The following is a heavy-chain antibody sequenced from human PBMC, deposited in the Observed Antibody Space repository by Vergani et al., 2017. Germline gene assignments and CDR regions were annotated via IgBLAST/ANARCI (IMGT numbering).Heavy chain of an antibody. Sequence: QVTLKESGPVLVKPTETLTLTCTVSGFSLSNARMGVSWIRQPPGNALEWLAHIFSNDEKSYSTSLKSRLTISKDTSKSQVVLTMTNMDPVDTATYYCARIGTAYYYYGMDVWGQGTTVTVSS. CDR3: ARIGTAYYYYGMDV. D-gene: IGHD6-13*01. CDR2: IFSNDEK. V-gene: IGHV2-26*01. CDR1: GFSLSNARMG. J-gene: IGHJ6*02.